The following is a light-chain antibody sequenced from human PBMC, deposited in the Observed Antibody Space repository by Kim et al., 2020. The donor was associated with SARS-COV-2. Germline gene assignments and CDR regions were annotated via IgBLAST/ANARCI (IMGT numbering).Light chain of an antibody. CDR1: QGITSY. CDR2: AAS. Sequence: GDRVTITCRASQGITSYLAWYQQKPGKAPKLLIYAASTLQSGVPSRFSGSGSGTDFTLTISCLQSEDFATYYCQQYYSYPFTFGGGTKLEI. V-gene: IGKV1-8*01. J-gene: IGKJ4*01. CDR3: QQYYSYPFT.